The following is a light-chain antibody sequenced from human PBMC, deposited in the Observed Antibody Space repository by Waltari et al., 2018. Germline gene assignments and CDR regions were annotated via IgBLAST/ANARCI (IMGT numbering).Light chain of an antibody. J-gene: IGLJ3*02. CDR1: YIGSKT. CDR3: QVWDSSTDQQV. Sequence: SYVLTQPPSVSVAPGKTARITCGGNYIGSKTVHWYPQKPGQAPVLVVYDDSDRPSGIPWRFAGSNSGNTATLTISRVEAGDEGDYYGQVWDSSTDQQVFGGGTKLTVL. CDR2: DDS. V-gene: IGLV3-21*03.